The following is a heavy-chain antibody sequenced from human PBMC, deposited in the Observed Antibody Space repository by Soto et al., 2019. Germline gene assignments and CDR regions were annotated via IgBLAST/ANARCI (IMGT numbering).Heavy chain of an antibody. CDR1: GFTFSSYD. CDR3: AAIVVVPAAPTDA. D-gene: IGHD2-2*01. J-gene: IGHJ6*04. V-gene: IGHV3-48*03. Sequence: GGSLRLSCAASGFTFSSYDMNWVRQAPGKGLECVSYMSSSGSTIYYADSVKGRFTVSRDNAKSSLYLQMNSLRAEDTAVYYCAAIVVVPAAPTDAWGKGTTVTVSS. CDR2: MSSSGSTI.